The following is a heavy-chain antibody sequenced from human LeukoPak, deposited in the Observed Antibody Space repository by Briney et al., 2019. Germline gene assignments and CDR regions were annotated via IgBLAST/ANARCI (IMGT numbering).Heavy chain of an antibody. Sequence: GGSLRLSCAASGFTFSSYGTHWVRQAPGKGLEWVAFIRYDGSNKYCADSVKGRFTISRDNSKNTLYLQMNSLRAEDTAVYYCAKLYGSGDSHGASLDYWGQGTLVTVSS. CDR1: GFTFSSYG. CDR2: IRYDGSNK. J-gene: IGHJ4*02. V-gene: IGHV3-30*02. CDR3: AKLYGSGDSHGASLDY. D-gene: IGHD3-10*01.